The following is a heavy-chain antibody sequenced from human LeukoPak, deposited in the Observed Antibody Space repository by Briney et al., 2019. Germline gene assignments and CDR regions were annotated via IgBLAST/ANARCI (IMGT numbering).Heavy chain of an antibody. J-gene: IGHJ4*02. CDR2: ISSSSSYI. D-gene: IGHD3-10*01. V-gene: IGHV3-21*01. CDR1: GFTFSSYS. CDR3: ARDQEGGNYGFDY. Sequence: PGGSLRLSCAASGFTFSSYSMNWVRQALGKGLEWVSSISSSSSYIYYADSVKGRFTISRDNAKNSLYLQMNSLRAEDTAVYYCARDQEGGNYGFDYWGQGTLVTVSS.